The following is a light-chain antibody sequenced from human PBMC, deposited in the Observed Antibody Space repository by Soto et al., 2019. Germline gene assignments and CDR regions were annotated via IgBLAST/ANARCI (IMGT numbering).Light chain of an antibody. J-gene: IGKJ5*01. CDR3: QQRGNWPIT. CDR2: DAS. Sequence: EIVLTQSLATLSLSPGERATLSCRASQSVSSYLAWYQQKPGQAPRLLIYDASNRATGIPARFSGSGSGTDFTLTISSLEPEDFAVYYCQQRGNWPITFGQGTRLEIK. V-gene: IGKV3-11*01. CDR1: QSVSSY.